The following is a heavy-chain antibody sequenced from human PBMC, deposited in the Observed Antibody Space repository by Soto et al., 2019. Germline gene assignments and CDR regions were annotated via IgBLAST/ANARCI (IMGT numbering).Heavy chain of an antibody. CDR3: ARTVLGPDLLADSFVDYYYYMDV. CDR2: VYYTGST. V-gene: IGHV4-59*08. CDR1: RGSISNFY. J-gene: IGHJ6*03. D-gene: IGHD3-9*01. Sequence: SETLSLTYTVCRGSISNFYWSWIRQPPGKGLEWIGHVYYTGSTSYNPSLKRRVTFSADSSRGQFSLRLNSVTAADTAVYYCARTVLGPDLLADSFVDYYYYMDVWGQGTTVTVSS.